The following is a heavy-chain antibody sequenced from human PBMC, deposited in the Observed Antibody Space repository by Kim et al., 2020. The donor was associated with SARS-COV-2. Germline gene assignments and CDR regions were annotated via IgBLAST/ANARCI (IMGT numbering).Heavy chain of an antibody. CDR3: ARNSHGGYAPTVDYYYYGMDV. D-gene: IGHD5-12*01. V-gene: IGHV1-69*13. CDR2: IIPIFGTA. Sequence: SVKVSCKASGGTFSSYAISWVRQAPGQGLEWMGGIIPIFGTANYAQKFQGRVTITADESTSTAYMELSSLRSEDTAVYYCARNSHGGYAPTVDYYYYGMDVWGQGTTVTVSS. CDR1: GGTFSSYA. J-gene: IGHJ6*02.